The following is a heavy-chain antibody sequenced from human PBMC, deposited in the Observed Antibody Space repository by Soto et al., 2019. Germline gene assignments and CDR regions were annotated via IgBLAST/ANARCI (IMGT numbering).Heavy chain of an antibody. CDR2: LSGYNGNT. D-gene: IGHD1-26*01. Sequence: QVQLVQSGAEVKKPGASVKVSCKASGYTFTSYGISWVRQAPGQGLEWMGWLSGYNGNTKYAQKLQGRVTITTDTATSPASMALRSLRSHDTAVYYCARDLGGQIVDCWGQGTLVTVSS. CDR3: ARDLGGQIVDC. CDR1: GYTFTSYG. J-gene: IGHJ4*02. V-gene: IGHV1-18*01.